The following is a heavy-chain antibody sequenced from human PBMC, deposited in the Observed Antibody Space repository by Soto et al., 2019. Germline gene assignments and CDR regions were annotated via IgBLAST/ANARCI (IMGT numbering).Heavy chain of an antibody. CDR2: INSEASHT. Sequence: EVQLVESGGGLVQPGGSLRLSCAASGFTFSTYWMHWIRQVPGKGLEWVSRINSEASHTYYADTVKGRFTISRDNGKNALHLVMNSLRAEDTAVYYCVREGHCITTSCSGNWFDSWRQGNLVTVSS. CDR3: VREGHCITTSCSGNWFDS. J-gene: IGHJ5*01. D-gene: IGHD2-2*01. V-gene: IGHV3-74*01. CDR1: GFTFSTYW.